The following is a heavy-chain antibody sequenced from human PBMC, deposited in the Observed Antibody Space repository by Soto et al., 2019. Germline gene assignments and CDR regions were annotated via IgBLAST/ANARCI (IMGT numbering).Heavy chain of an antibody. CDR1: GFTFSSYA. J-gene: IGHJ4*02. CDR2: ISGSSTST. V-gene: IGHV3-23*01. Sequence: EVQLSGSGGGLVQPGGSLRLSCAASGFTFSSYAMSWVRHAPGKGLEWVSAISGSSTSTYYADSVKGRFTISRDNSKNSLYLQMNSLRAEDPAVYYLAKDPSSGFAMENYFDSWGQGTLVTVSS. CDR3: AKDPSSGFAMENYFDS. D-gene: IGHD3-10*01.